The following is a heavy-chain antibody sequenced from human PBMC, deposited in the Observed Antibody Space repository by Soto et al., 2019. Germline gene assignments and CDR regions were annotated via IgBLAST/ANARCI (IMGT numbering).Heavy chain of an antibody. D-gene: IGHD3-3*01. J-gene: IGHJ4*02. V-gene: IGHV3-23*01. CDR3: AKDARITIFGVVTRTQYYFDY. Sequence: GGSLRLSCAASGFTFSSYAMSWVRQAPGKGLEWVSAISGSGGSTYYADSVKGRFTISRDNSKNTLYLQMNSLRAEDTAVYYCAKDARITIFGVVTRTQYYFDYWGQGTLVTVSS. CDR2: ISGSGGST. CDR1: GFTFSSYA.